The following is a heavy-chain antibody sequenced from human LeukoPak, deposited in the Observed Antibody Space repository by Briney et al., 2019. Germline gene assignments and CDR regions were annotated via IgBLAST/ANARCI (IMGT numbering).Heavy chain of an antibody. V-gene: IGHV4-61*02. CDR2: IYTSGST. CDR1: GGSISSGSYY. D-gene: IGHD6-13*01. CDR3: ARGDKQQLVRYYYYYMDV. Sequence: SQTLSLTCTVSGGSISSGSYYWSWIRQPAGKGLEWIGRIYTSGSTNYNPSLKSRVTISVDTSKNQFSLKLSSVTAADTAVYYCARGDKQQLVRYYYYYMDVWGKGTTVTVSS. J-gene: IGHJ6*03.